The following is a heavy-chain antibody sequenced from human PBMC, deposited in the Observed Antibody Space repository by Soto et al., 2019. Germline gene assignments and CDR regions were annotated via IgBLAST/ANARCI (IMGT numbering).Heavy chain of an antibody. CDR2: INHSGST. Sequence: PSETLSLTCAVYGGSFSGYYWSWIRQPPGKGLEWIGEINHSGSTNYNPSLKSRVTISVDTSKNQFSLKLSSVTAADTAVYYCARFPCRYDSLTGSTRGGKRKRGDCSYRMDVWGQGTTVTVSS. J-gene: IGHJ6*02. D-gene: IGHD3-9*01. V-gene: IGHV4-34*01. CDR1: GGSFSGYY. CDR3: ARFPCRYDSLTGSTRGGKRKRGDCSYRMDV.